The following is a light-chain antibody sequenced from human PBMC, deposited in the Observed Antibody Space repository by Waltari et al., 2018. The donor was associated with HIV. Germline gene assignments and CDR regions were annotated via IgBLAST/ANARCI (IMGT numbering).Light chain of an antibody. CDR1: QSVLYSSNNKKY. V-gene: IGKV4-1*01. CDR3: QQYYTTPWT. J-gene: IGKJ1*01. Sequence: DIVMTQSPDSLSVSLGERATINCKSSQSVLYSSNNKKYLAWYRQKPGQPPKLLIYWASPRESGVPHRFSGSGSGTHFTLTISSLQAEDVAVYYCQQYYTTPWTFGQGTKVEIK. CDR2: WAS.